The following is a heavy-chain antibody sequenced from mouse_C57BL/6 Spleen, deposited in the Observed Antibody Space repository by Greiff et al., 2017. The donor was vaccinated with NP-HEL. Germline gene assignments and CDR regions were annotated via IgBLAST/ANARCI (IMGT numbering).Heavy chain of an antibody. CDR2: INPGSGGT. D-gene: IGHD1-1*02. V-gene: IGHV1-54*01. CDR3: ARDDYFAWFAY. J-gene: IGHJ3*01. CDR1: GYAFTNYL. Sequence: VQLQQSGAELVRPGTSVKVSCKASGYAFTNYLIEWVKQRPGQGLEWIGVINPGSGGTNYNEKFKGKATLTADKSSSTAYMQLSSLTSEDSAVYFCARDDYFAWFAYWGQGTLVTVSA.